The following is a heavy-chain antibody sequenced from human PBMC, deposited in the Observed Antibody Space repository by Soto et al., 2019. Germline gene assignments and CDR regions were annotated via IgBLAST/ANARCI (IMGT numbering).Heavy chain of an antibody. CDR1: GGSISSYY. J-gene: IGHJ4*02. CDR2: IFYTEST. CDR3: ARADRGAFDH. Sequence: QVQLHESGPGLVKPSETLSLTCTVSGGSISSYYWIWIRQPPGKGLEWIGSIFYTESTDYNPSLKSRVTISLDTSKNHFSLNLSSVTAADTAVYYCARADRGAFDHWGQGTLVTVSS. V-gene: IGHV4-59*01.